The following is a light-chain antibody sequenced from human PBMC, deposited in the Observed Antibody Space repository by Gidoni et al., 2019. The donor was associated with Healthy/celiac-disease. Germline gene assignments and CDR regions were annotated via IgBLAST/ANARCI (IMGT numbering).Light chain of an antibody. V-gene: IGKV1-39*01. CDR3: QQSYSTPRT. Sequence: DIQMTQSPSSLSASVGDRVTITCLASQSISSYLNWYQQKPGKAPKLLSYAASSLQSGVPSRFSGSGSGTDVTLTISSLQPEDFATYYCQQSYSTPRTFGQGTKLEIK. J-gene: IGKJ2*01. CDR1: QSISSY. CDR2: AAS.